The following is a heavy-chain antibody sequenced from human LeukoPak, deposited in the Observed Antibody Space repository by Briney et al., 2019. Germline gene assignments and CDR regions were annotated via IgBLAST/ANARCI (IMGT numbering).Heavy chain of an antibody. D-gene: IGHD3-16*02. Sequence: PSETLSLTCTVSGDSVSDYYWNWIRQPPGKGPEWIGYIHHSGSTNNNPSLRSRVTMSVDTSKNQFSLKLSSVTAAETAVYYCARQSSGRYYFDYWGQGALVTVSS. V-gene: IGHV4-59*08. CDR1: GDSVSDYY. CDR3: ARQSSGRYYFDY. J-gene: IGHJ4*02. CDR2: IHHSGST.